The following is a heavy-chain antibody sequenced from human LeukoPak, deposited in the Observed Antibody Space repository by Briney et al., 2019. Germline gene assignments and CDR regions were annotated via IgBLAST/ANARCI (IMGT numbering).Heavy chain of an antibody. CDR1: GFTFSNYA. CDR2: ISGSGGST. CDR3: TTGSGTTVNRQPPDY. Sequence: GGSLRLSCAASGFTFSNYAMSWVRQAPGKGLEWVSAISGSGGSTYYAAPVKGRFTISRDDSKNTLYLQMNSLKTEDTAVYYCTTGSGTTVNRQPPDYWGQGTLVTVSS. D-gene: IGHD4-17*01. V-gene: IGHV3-23*01. J-gene: IGHJ4*02.